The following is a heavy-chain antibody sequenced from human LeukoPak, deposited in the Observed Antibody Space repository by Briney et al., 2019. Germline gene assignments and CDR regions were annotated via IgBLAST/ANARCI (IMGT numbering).Heavy chain of an antibody. J-gene: IGHJ4*02. D-gene: IGHD6-19*01. V-gene: IGHV3-48*03. CDR1: GFTFNTFE. Sequence: PGGSLRLSCAASGFTFNTFEMNWVRQAPGKGLEWVSYISGSGTTTYYAASVKGRFTISRDNAKNSLYLQMNSLRVEDTAVYYCARDSPGSGWYGDYFDYWGQGTLVTVPS. CDR3: ARDSPGSGWYGDYFDY. CDR2: ISGSGTTT.